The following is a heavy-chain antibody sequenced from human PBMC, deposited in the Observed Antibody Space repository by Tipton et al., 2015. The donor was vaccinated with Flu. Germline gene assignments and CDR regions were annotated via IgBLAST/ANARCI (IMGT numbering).Heavy chain of an antibody. V-gene: IGHV4-61*02. CDR1: GGSISSGSYY. D-gene: IGHD6-19*01. CDR2: IYTSGST. Sequence: TLSLTCTVSGGSISSGSYYWSWIRQPAGKGLEWIGRIYTSGSTNYNPSLKSRVTISLDTSKNQFSLKLSSVTAADTAVYYCAREKDSSGSEYFQHWGQGTLVTVSS. CDR3: AREKDSSGSEYFQH. J-gene: IGHJ1*01.